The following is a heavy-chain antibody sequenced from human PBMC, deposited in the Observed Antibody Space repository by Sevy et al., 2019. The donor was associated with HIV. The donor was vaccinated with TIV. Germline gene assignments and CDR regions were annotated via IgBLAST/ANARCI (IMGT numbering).Heavy chain of an antibody. CDR2: ISSSRSYI. V-gene: IGHV3-21*01. CDR3: ATRHSRDGYHGSGGY. D-gene: IGHD5-12*01. Sequence: GGSLRLSCAASGFTFSSYSMNWVRQAPGKGLEWVSSISSSRSYIYYADSVKGRFTIARDNAKNSLYLQMNSLGAEDTALYYCATRHSRDGYHGSGGYLGQGTLVTVSS. J-gene: IGHJ4*02. CDR1: GFTFSSYS.